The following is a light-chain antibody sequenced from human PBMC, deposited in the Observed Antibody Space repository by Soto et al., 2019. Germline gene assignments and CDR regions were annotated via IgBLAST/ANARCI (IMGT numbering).Light chain of an antibody. CDR3: LQDYNYPWT. CDR1: QTISSW. J-gene: IGKJ1*01. CDR2: AAS. V-gene: IGKV1-6*01. Sequence: IHVTQSPATVAGYVGDRVSITCRASQTISSWLAWYQQKTGKAPKLLIYAASTLQSGVPSRFSGSGSGTDFTLTISSLQPEDFATYYCLQDYNYPWTFGQGTKVAIK.